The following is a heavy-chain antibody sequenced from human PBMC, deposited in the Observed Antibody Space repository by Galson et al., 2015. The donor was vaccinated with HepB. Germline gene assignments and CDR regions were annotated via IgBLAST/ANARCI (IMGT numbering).Heavy chain of an antibody. CDR1: GDAVRSGTYF. CDR2: IYYTGST. Sequence: ETLSLTCTVSGDAVRSGTYFWSWIRQPPGKGLEWIGFIYYTGSTNYNPSLKSRVTISVDTSKNQFSLKLNSVTAADTAVYYCARGTTVVTPDGSGFHSWGQGTLVTVSS. V-gene: IGHV4-61*01. D-gene: IGHD4-23*01. J-gene: IGHJ4*02. CDR3: ARGTTVVTPDGSGFHS.